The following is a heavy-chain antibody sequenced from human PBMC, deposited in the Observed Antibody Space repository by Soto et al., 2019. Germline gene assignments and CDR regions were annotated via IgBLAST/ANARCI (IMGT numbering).Heavy chain of an antibody. CDR3: ARDHAQAGTGREFDY. V-gene: IGHV1-18*01. CDR2: ISAYNGNT. CDR1: SYTFTNYG. D-gene: IGHD6-19*01. Sequence: GASVKVSCKASSYTFTNYGISWVRQAPGQGLEWMGWISAYNGNTNYAQNLQGRVTMTTDTSTSTAYMELGSLISDDTAVYYCARDHAQAGTGREFDYWGQGTPVTVSS. J-gene: IGHJ4*02.